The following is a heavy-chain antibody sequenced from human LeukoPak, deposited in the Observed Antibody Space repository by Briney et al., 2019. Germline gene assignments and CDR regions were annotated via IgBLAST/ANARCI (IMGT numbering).Heavy chain of an antibody. D-gene: IGHD2-2*01. CDR2: INPSGGST. CDR3: ARTAVVPAAMGGFFDP. Sequence: GASVKVSCKASGYTFTGYYMHWVRQAPGQGLEWMGIINPSGGSTSYAQKFQGRVTMTRDMSTSTVYMELSSLRSEDTAVYYCARTAVVPAAMGGFFDPWGQGTLVTVSS. V-gene: IGHV1-46*01. J-gene: IGHJ5*02. CDR1: GYTFTGYY.